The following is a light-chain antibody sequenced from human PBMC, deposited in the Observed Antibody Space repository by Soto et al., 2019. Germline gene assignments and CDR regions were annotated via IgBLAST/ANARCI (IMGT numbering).Light chain of an antibody. Sequence: DIQLTQSPSFLSASVGDRVTITCRASQDIGVYLGWYQQKPGKAPNLLIYAASTLLFGVPSRLSGSGSGTEFSLTISSLQPEDFGTYYCQQLNDFPTFGPGTKVDIK. V-gene: IGKV1-9*01. CDR2: AAS. CDR1: QDIGVY. CDR3: QQLNDFPT. J-gene: IGKJ3*01.